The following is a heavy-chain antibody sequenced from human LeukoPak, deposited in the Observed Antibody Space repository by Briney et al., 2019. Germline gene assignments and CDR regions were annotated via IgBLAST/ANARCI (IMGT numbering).Heavy chain of an antibody. D-gene: IGHD6-19*01. CDR3: ARGQYSSGWAFDY. J-gene: IGHJ4*02. V-gene: IGHV5-51*01. CDR1: GYSFTSYW. CDR2: IYPGDSDT. Sequence: GESLKISCKSSGYSFTSYWIGWVRQMPGKGLEWMGIIYPGDSDTRYSPSFQGQVTISADKSIITAYLQWSSLKASDTAMYYCARGQYSSGWAFDYWGQGTLVTVSS.